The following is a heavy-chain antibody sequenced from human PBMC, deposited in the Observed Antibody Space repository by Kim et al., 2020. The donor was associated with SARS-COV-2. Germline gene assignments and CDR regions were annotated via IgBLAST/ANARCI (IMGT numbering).Heavy chain of an antibody. CDR2: INTNTGNP. D-gene: IGHD3-10*01. J-gene: IGHJ5*02. Sequence: ASVKVSCKASGYTFTSYAMNWVRQAPGQGLEWMGWINTNTGNPTYAQGFTGRFVFSLDTSVSTAYLQISSLKAEDTAVYYCARRRRFGESYDWFDPWGQGNLVSVSS. CDR1: GYTFTSYA. V-gene: IGHV7-4-1*02. CDR3: ARRRRFGESYDWFDP.